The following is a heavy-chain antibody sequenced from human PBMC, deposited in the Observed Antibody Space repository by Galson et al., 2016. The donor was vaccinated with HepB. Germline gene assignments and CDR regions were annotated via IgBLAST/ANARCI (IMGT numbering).Heavy chain of an antibody. CDR1: GFTFRTYT. D-gene: IGHD3-9*01. V-gene: IGHV3-30*04. Sequence: SLRLSCAASGFTFRTYTIHWVRQAPGKGLEWVALISSDGNKKYYADSVEGRFTISRDNSKNTLSLQMNSLRAEDTAVYYCTRVIRASDWRYYYYYGMDVWGQGTTVTVSS. CDR3: TRVIRASDWRYYYYYGMDV. CDR2: ISSDGNKK. J-gene: IGHJ6*02.